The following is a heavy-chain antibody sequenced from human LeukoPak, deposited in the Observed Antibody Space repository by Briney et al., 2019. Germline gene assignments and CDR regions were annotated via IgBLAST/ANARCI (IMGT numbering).Heavy chain of an antibody. CDR1: GGSISSYY. CDR3: ARDHISPYPSGMDV. D-gene: IGHD2-2*01. V-gene: IGHV4-59*01. Sequence: NPSETLSLTCTVSGGSISSYYWSWIRQPPGKGLEWIGYIYYSGSTNYNPSLKSRVTISVDTPKNQFSLKLSSVTAADTAVYYCARDHISPYPSGMDVWGQGTTVTVSS. J-gene: IGHJ6*02. CDR2: IYYSGST.